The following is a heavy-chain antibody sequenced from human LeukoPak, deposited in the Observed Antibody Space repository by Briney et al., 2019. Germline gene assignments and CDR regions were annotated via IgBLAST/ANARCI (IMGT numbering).Heavy chain of an antibody. Sequence: GGSLRLSCAASGFTFSSYGMSWVRQAPGKGLEWVSAISGSGGSTYYADSVKGRFTISRDNSKNTLYLQMNSLRAEDTAVYYCAKGQMLATIPIDYWGQGTLVTVSS. V-gene: IGHV3-23*01. CDR2: ISGSGGST. D-gene: IGHD5-24*01. CDR1: GFTFSSYG. CDR3: AKGQMLATIPIDY. J-gene: IGHJ4*02.